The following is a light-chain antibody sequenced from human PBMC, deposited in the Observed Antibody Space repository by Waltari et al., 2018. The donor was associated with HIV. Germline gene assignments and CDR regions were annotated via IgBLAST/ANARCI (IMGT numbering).Light chain of an antibody. CDR1: QSVSRSY. V-gene: IGKV3-20*01. CDR2: GAS. J-gene: IGKJ2*01. CDR3: QQYGSSGYT. Sequence: EIVLTQSPGPLSLSPGERATLSCRASQSVSRSYLAWYQQNPGQPARLLIYGASSRATGIPDRFSGSGSGTDFTLTISRLESEDFAVYYCQQYGSSGYTFGQGTKLEIK.